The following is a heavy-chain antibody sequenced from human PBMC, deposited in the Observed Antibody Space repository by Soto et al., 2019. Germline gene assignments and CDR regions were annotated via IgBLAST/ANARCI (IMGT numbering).Heavy chain of an antibody. J-gene: IGHJ3*02. D-gene: IGHD3-10*01. Sequence: PGGSLRLSCAASGFTFSSYGMHWVRQAPGKGLEWVSVIYSGGSTYYADSVKGRFTISRDNSRNTVYLQMNSLRAEDTAVYYCARDAPSGFDAFDIWGQGTMVTVSS. CDR3: ARDAPSGFDAFDI. CDR2: IYSGGST. CDR1: GFTFSSYG. V-gene: IGHV3-NL1*01.